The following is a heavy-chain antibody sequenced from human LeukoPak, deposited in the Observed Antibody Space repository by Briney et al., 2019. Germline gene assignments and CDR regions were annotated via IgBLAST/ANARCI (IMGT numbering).Heavy chain of an antibody. CDR3: ARDPLLHPDY. J-gene: IGHJ4*02. Sequence: SETLSLTCTVSGVSISSSNSYWGWIRQPPGKGLEWIGSIYYSGSTYYNPSLKSRVTISVDTSKNQFSLKLSSVTAADTAVYYCARDPLLHPDYWGQGTLVTVSS. D-gene: IGHD5-18*01. CDR1: GVSISSSNSY. CDR2: IYYSGST. V-gene: IGHV4-39*07.